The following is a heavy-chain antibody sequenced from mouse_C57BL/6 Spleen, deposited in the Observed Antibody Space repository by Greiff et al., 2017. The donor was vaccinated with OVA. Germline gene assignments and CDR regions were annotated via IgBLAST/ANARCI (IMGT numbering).Heavy chain of an antibody. V-gene: IGHV1-76*01. J-gene: IGHJ3*01. CDR3: ARGQNWEGFAY. Sequence: QVQLKQSGAELVRPGASVKLSCKASGYTFTDYYINWVKQRPGQGLEWIARIYPGSGNTYYNEKFKGKATLTAEKSSSTAYMQLSSLTSEDSAVYFCARGQNWEGFAYWGQGTLVTVSA. D-gene: IGHD4-1*01. CDR1: GYTFTDYY. CDR2: IYPGSGNT.